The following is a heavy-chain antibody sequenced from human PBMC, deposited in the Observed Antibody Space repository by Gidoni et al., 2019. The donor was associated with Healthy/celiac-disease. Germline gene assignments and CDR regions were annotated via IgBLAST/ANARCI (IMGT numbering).Heavy chain of an antibody. D-gene: IGHD6-6*01. J-gene: IGHJ5*02. V-gene: IGHV4-59*01. Sequence: QVQLQESGPGLVKPSETLSLTCTVSGGSISSYYWSWSRQPPGKGLEWIGYIYYSGSTNYNPSLKSRVTISVDTSKNQFSLKLSSVTAADTAVYYCARGTDCEYSSSRCWFDPWGQGTLVTVSS. CDR3: ARGTDCEYSSSRCWFDP. CDR2: IYYSGST. CDR1: GGSISSYY.